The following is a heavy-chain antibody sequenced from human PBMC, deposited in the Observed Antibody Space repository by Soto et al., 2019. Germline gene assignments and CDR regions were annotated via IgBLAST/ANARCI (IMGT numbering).Heavy chain of an antibody. D-gene: IGHD3-3*01. Sequence: GASVKVCCKASGYTFTSYAMHWVRQAPGQRLEWMGWINAGNGNTKYSQKFQGRVTITRDTSASTAYMELSSLRSEDTAVYYCARGKLRFLEWLSSPYGMDVWGQGTTVTVSS. V-gene: IGHV1-3*01. CDR3: ARGKLRFLEWLSSPYGMDV. J-gene: IGHJ6*02. CDR1: GYTFTSYA. CDR2: INAGNGNT.